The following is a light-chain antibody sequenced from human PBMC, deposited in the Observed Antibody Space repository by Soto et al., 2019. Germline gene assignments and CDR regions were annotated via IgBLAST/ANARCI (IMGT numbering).Light chain of an antibody. Sequence: QSALTQPRSVSGSPGQSVTISCTGTSSDVGGYNYVSWYHQHPGKAPKLMIYDVSKRPSGVPDRFSGSKSGNTASLTISGLQAEDEADYYCCSYAGTYTLVFGGGTKLTV. V-gene: IGLV2-11*01. CDR1: SSDVGGYNY. J-gene: IGLJ2*01. CDR3: CSYAGTYTLV. CDR2: DVS.